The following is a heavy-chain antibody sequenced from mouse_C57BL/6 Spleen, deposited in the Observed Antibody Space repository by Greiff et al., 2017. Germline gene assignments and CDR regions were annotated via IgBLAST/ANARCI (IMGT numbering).Heavy chain of an antibody. CDR1: GYAFTNYL. D-gene: IGHD1-1*02. Sequence: VKLMESGAELVRPGTSVKVSCKASGYAFTNYLIEWVKQRPGQGLEWIGVINPGSGGTNYNEPFKGKATLTADKSSSTAYMPLSSLTSEDSAVYCCANMASDYWGQGTTLTVSS. J-gene: IGHJ2*01. CDR3: ANMASDY. V-gene: IGHV1-54*01. CDR2: INPGSGGT.